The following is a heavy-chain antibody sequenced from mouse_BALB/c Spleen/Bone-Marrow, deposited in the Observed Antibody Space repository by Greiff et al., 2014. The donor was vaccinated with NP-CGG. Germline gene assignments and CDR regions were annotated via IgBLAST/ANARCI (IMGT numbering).Heavy chain of an antibody. CDR3: ARERYYGNGRIFEY. Sequence: VQLQQSGGGLVQPGGSLKLSCAASGFTFSSYGMSWVRRTPDKRLELVATINSNGGSTYYPDSVKGRFTISRDNAKNTLYLQMSSLKSEDTAMYYCARERYYGNGRIFEYWGQGTTLTVSS. CDR2: INSNGGST. CDR1: GFTFSSYG. V-gene: IGHV5-6-3*01. D-gene: IGHD1-1*01. J-gene: IGHJ2*01.